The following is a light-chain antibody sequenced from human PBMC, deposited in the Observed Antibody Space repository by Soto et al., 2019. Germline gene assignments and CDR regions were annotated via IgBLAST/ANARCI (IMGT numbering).Light chain of an antibody. Sequence: DIPMTQSPSTLSASVGDRVTITCRASQSISSWLAWYQQKPGKAPKLLIYKASSLESGVPSRFSGSGSGTEFTLTISSLQPDDFATYYCQQYDSQSYTFGQGTKLEIK. CDR2: KAS. CDR1: QSISSW. V-gene: IGKV1-5*03. J-gene: IGKJ2*01. CDR3: QQYDSQSYT.